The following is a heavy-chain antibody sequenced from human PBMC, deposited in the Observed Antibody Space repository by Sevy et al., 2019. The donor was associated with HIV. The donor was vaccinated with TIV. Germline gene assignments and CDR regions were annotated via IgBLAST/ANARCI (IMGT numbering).Heavy chain of an antibody. J-gene: IGHJ6*02. Sequence: GGSLRLSCTASGFSFNMYWMSWVRQAPGQGLEWVAHIKRDGSEKYYVDSVRGRFTISRDNAKNSRYLQMNSLRAEDTAVYYCARDCSSTSCLWGLDVWGQGTTVTVSS. CDR1: GFSFNMYW. CDR2: IKRDGSEK. CDR3: ARDCSSTSCLWGLDV. D-gene: IGHD2-2*01. V-gene: IGHV3-7*03.